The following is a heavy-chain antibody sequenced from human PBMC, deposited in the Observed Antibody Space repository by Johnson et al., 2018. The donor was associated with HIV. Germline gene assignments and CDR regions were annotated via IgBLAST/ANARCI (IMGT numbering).Heavy chain of an antibody. Sequence: DVQLVESGGGLVQPGRSLRLSCAASGFSLDDYAIHWVRQAPGKGLEWVSGMSWTGDIIGYADSVKGRFTISRDTAKNSLFLQMNSLRTEDTALYYCTKERIYSSPFDYAFDIWGQGTMVTVSS. CDR3: TKERIYSSPFDYAFDI. V-gene: IGHV3-9*01. D-gene: IGHD5-18*01. CDR2: MSWTGDII. J-gene: IGHJ3*02. CDR1: GFSLDDYA.